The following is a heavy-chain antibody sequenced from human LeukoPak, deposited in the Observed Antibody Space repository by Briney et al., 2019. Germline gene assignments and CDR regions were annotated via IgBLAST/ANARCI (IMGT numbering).Heavy chain of an antibody. CDR2: INPNSGGT. V-gene: IGHV1-2*02. Sequence: ASVKVSCKASGYTFTGYYMHWVRQAPGQGLEWMGGINPNSGGTNYAQKFQGRVTMTRDTSISTAYMELSRLRSDDTAVYYCARALGARSGRGGWFDPWGQGALVTVSS. CDR1: GYTFTGYY. D-gene: IGHD2-15*01. J-gene: IGHJ5*02. CDR3: ARALGARSGRGGWFDP.